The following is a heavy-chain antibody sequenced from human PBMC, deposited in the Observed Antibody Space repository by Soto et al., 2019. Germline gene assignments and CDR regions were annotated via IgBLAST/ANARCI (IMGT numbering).Heavy chain of an antibody. V-gene: IGHV1-18*04. CDR2: ISAYNGNT. D-gene: IGHD2-15*01. J-gene: IGHJ5*02. Sequence: XPVKGSLKGSAYTFTSYGIIWVRQAPGQGLEWMGWISAYNGNTNYAQKLQGRVTMTTDTSTSTAYMELRSLRSDDTAVYYCARDPASGAIGWFDPCGQRTLVTVSS. CDR3: ARDPASGAIGWFDP. CDR1: AYTFTSYG.